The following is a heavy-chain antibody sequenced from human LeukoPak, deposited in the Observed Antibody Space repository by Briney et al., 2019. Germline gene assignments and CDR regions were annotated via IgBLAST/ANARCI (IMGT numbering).Heavy chain of an antibody. CDR1: GASISTYY. J-gene: IGHJ4*02. CDR2: IYTSGSSGST. Sequence: SETLSLTCSVSGASISTYYWSWIRQPAGKGLEWIGRIYTSGSSGSTNYNPSLKSRVTMSVDTSKNQFSLKLSSVTAADTAVYYCASGNGYFDYWGQGTLVTVSS. CDR3: ASGNGYFDY. V-gene: IGHV4-4*07. D-gene: IGHD1-26*01.